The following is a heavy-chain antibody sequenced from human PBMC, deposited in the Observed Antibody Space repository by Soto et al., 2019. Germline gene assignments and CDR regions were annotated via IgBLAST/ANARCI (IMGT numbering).Heavy chain of an antibody. V-gene: IGHV3-33*01. CDR3: ARDREASWVAFSRDV. J-gene: IGHJ6*02. D-gene: IGHD2-15*01. CDR2: IWYDGSNK. Sequence: QVQLVESGGGVVQPGRSLRLSCAASGFTFSSYGMHWVRQAPGKGLEWVAVIWYDGSNKYYADSVKGRFTISGDNSKNTLYLQMNSLRAEDTAVSYCARDREASWVAFSRDVGGQGTTVTVSS. CDR1: GFTFSSYG.